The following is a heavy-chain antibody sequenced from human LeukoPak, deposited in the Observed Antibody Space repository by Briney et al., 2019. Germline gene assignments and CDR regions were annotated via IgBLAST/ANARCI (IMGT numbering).Heavy chain of an antibody. D-gene: IGHD6-13*01. CDR1: GYSISSGYY. CDR2: IYHSGST. V-gene: IGHV4-38-2*02. Sequence: PSETLSLTCTVSGYSISSGYYWGWIRQPPGKGLEWIGSIYHSGSTYYNPSLKSRVTISVDTSKNQFSLKLSSVTAADTAVYYCAGLGSSSWYDNPYYYYYYMDVWGKGTTVTVSS. CDR3: AGLGSSSWYDNPYYYYYYMDV. J-gene: IGHJ6*03.